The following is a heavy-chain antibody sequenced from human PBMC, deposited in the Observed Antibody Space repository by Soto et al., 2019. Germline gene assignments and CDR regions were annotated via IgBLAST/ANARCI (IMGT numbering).Heavy chain of an antibody. J-gene: IGHJ6*02. CDR2: IFNSGST. Sequence: SETLSLTCTVSGGSISSSSYYWGWIRQPPGKGLEWIGSIFNSGSTYYNPSLKSRVTISADTSKNQFSLKMSSVTAEDTAVYYCARDFPPRGYCSGGSCYDPASYYYYGMDVWGQGTTVTVSS. CDR3: ARDFPPRGYCSGGSCYDPASYYYYGMDV. D-gene: IGHD2-15*01. CDR1: GGSISSSSYY. V-gene: IGHV4-39*02.